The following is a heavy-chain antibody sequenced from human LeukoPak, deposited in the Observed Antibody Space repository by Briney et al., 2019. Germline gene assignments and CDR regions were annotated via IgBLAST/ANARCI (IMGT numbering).Heavy chain of an antibody. Sequence: ASVKVSCKASGGTFSSYAISWVRQAPGQGLEWMGGIIPIFGTANYAQKFQGRVTITADESTSTAHMELSSLRSEDTAVYYCARAGTIHYYYYMDVWGKGTTVTISS. CDR1: GGTFSSYA. CDR3: ARAGTIHYYYYMDV. CDR2: IIPIFGTA. D-gene: IGHD1-1*01. J-gene: IGHJ6*03. V-gene: IGHV1-69*13.